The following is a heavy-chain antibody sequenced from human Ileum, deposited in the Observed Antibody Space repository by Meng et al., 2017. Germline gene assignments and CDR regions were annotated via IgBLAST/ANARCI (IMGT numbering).Heavy chain of an antibody. J-gene: IGHJ5*02. CDR3: AGQPTSSGAGYSWFDP. CDR2: ITYTGNS. CDR1: GGSVTSSSYD. D-gene: IGHD2-2*01. Sequence: QLQESGPGLVKPTETLSLTGRVSGGSVTSSSYDWGWIRQPPGKGLEWIGGITYTGNSYTTPSLKTRLTTSLDTSKNQFSLRLNSLTAADTAVYYCAGQPTSSGAGYSWFDPWGQGILVTVSS. V-gene: IGHV4-39*01.